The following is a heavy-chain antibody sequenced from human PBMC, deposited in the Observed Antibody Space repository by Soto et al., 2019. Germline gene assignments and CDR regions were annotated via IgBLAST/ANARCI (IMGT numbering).Heavy chain of an antibody. CDR3: ARVPSSTSQRHFDY. CDR2: ISYDGSNK. J-gene: IGHJ4*02. Sequence: PGGSLRLSCAASGFTFGSYAMHWVRQAPGKGLEWVAVISYDGSNKYYADSVKGRFTISRDNSKNTLYLQMSSLRSEDTAVYYCARVPSSTSQRHFDYWGQGTLVTVSS. CDR1: GFTFGSYA. V-gene: IGHV3-30-3*01. D-gene: IGHD2-2*01.